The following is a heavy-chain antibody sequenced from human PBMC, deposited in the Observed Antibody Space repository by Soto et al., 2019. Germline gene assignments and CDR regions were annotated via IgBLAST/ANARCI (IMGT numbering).Heavy chain of an antibody. CDR1: GHTFTSYG. D-gene: IGHD3-10*01. CDR2: ISAYNGNT. Sequence: QVQLVQSGAEVKKPGASVKVSCKASGHTFTSYGISWVRQAPGQGLEWMGWISAYNGNTTYAQKLQGRVTMTTDTSTRTAYMELRGLRSDDTAVYYCARDAAVGLLEYWGQGTLVTVSS. CDR3: ARDAAVGLLEY. V-gene: IGHV1-18*01. J-gene: IGHJ4*02.